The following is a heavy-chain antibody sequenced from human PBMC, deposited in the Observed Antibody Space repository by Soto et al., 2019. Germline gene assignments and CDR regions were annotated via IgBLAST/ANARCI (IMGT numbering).Heavy chain of an antibody. V-gene: IGHV5-51*01. CDR1: GYTFTNYW. CDR3: ARRGSSSPSYTFDF. CDR2: IYPGDSDT. J-gene: IGHJ4*02. Sequence: GESLKISCKGSGYTFTNYWIGWVRQMPGRGLEWMGIIYPGDSDTRYSPSFEGQVTISADKSSSTAYLQWSSLKDSDTAIYYCARRGSSSPSYTFDFWGQGTPVTVSS. D-gene: IGHD6-13*01.